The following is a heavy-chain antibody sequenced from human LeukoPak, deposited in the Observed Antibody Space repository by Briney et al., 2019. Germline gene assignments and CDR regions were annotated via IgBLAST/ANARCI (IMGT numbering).Heavy chain of an antibody. V-gene: IGHV4-61*02. CDR3: ARDRDGYNTENYFDY. CDR1: GGSISSGGDY. D-gene: IGHD5-24*01. J-gene: IGHJ4*02. Sequence: PSETLSLTCTVSGGSISSGGDYWSWIRQPAGKGLEWIGRIYASGITDYNPSLKSRVTISVDTSTNQFSLKLSSVTAADTAVYYCARDRDGYNTENYFDYWGQGTLVTVSS. CDR2: IYASGIT.